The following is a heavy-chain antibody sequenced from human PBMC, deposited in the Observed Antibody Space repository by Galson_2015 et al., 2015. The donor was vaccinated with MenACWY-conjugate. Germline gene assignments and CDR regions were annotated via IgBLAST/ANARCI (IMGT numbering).Heavy chain of an antibody. CDR1: GASMSNYS. CDR3: ARRATTGWFDP. CDR2: IYHSGAT. Sequence: QVQLQESGPGLVKPSETLSLTCTVSGASMSNYSWTWVRQSPEKGLEWIGHIYHSGATNYNPSLQSRVIISADASKGQISLNLASVSAADTAVYYCARRATTGWFDPWGQGTQVT. V-gene: IGHV4-59*13. D-gene: IGHD4-17*01. J-gene: IGHJ5*02.